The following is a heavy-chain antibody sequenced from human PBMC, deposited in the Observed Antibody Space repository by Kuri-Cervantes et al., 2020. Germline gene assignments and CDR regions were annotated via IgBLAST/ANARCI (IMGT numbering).Heavy chain of an antibody. CDR2: ISYDGTKK. Sequence: LSLTCAASGFSFSTYAMHWVRQAPGMGLEWVAVISYDGTKKHYADSVKGRFAISRDNSKNTLYLQMNSLRAEDTAVYYCAREYVGDSSSWYSDGMDVWGQGTTVTVSS. V-gene: IGHV3-30*09. CDR1: GFSFSTYA. CDR3: AREYVGDSSSWYSDGMDV. D-gene: IGHD6-13*01. J-gene: IGHJ6*02.